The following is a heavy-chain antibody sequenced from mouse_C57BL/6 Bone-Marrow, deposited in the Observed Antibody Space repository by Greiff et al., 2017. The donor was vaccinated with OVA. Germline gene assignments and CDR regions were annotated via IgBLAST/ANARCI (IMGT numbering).Heavy chain of an antibody. CDR1: GYTFTSYW. D-gene: IGHD1-2*01. CDR3: AMGGLLRRFYAMDY. Sequence: QVHVKQPGAELVKPGASVKVSCKASGYTFTSYWMHWVKQRPGQGLEWIGRIHPSDSDTNYNQKFKGKATLTVDKSSSTAYMQISSLTSADSAVYYCAMGGLLRRFYAMDYWGQGTSVTVSA. V-gene: IGHV1-74*01. CDR2: IHPSDSDT. J-gene: IGHJ4*01.